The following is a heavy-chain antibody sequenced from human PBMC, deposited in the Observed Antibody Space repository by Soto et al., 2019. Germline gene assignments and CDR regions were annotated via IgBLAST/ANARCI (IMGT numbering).Heavy chain of an antibody. CDR2: IIPIFGTA. CDR1: GGTFSSYA. D-gene: IGHD2-2*01. CDR3: ARGGGLVPAAMHWFDP. V-gene: IGHV1-69*12. J-gene: IGHJ5*02. Sequence: QVQLVQSGAEVKKPGSSVKVSCKASGGTFSSYAISWVRQAPGQGLEWMGGIIPIFGTANYAQKFQGRVTITADESTGTAYMELISLRSEDTAVYYCARGGGLVPAAMHWFDPWGQGTLVTVSS.